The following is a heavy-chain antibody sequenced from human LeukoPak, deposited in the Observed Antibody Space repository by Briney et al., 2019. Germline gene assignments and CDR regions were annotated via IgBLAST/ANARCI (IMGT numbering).Heavy chain of an antibody. J-gene: IGHJ4*02. CDR1: GFTFSSYA. Sequence: GGSLRLSCAASGFTFSSYAMSWVRQAPGKGLEWVSAISGSGGSTYYADSVKGRFTISRDNAKNSLYLQMNSLRAEDTAVYYCARERYYYDSSGYWADYYFDYWGQGTLVTVSS. D-gene: IGHD3-22*01. CDR2: ISGSGGST. V-gene: IGHV3-23*01. CDR3: ARERYYYDSSGYWADYYFDY.